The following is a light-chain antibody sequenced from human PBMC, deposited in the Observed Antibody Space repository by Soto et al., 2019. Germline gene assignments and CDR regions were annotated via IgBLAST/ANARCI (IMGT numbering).Light chain of an antibody. J-gene: IGKJ1*01. Sequence: EIVLPQSPGTLSLSPGERATLSCRASQSVSSSYLAWYQQKPGQAPRLLIYGASSRATGIPDRFSGSGSGTDFTLTISRLEPEDFAVYYCQQYGSSPGTFGQGTKVDI. CDR3: QQYGSSPGT. CDR2: GAS. V-gene: IGKV3-20*01. CDR1: QSVSSSY.